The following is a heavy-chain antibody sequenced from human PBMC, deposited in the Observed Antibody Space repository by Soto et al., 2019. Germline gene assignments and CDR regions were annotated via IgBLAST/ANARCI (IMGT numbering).Heavy chain of an antibody. V-gene: IGHV3-23*01. Sequence: WGSRRLSCAASGFTFSSYAMSWVRQAPGKGLEWVSTISGSGASTYSADSVKGRFTISRDNSRDTLYLRMNSLRAEDTALYYCAKGGSPYSSTWYPGWGKGTMVTVSP. D-gene: IGHD6-13*01. CDR3: AKGGSPYSSTWYPG. J-gene: IGHJ4*02. CDR1: GFTFSSYA. CDR2: ISGSGAST.